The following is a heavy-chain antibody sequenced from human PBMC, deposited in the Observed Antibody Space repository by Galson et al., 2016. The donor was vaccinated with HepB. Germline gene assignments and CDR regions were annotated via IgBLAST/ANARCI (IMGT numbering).Heavy chain of an antibody. CDR3: GTLPNRNDFDF. CDR2: ITATAGRT. J-gene: IGHJ4*02. V-gene: IGHV3-23*01. CDR1: GFTFSHYA. Sequence: SLRLSCAASGFTFSHYAMSWVRQAPGKGLEWVASITATAGRTYLADSVRGRFTISSDNAKNTVYLHMDGLRAEDTAVYYCGTLPNRNDFDFWGQGTQVTVSS. D-gene: IGHD1-14*01.